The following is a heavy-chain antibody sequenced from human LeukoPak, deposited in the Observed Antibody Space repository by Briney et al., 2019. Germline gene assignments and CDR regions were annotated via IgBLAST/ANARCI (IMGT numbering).Heavy chain of an antibody. V-gene: IGHV4-59*01. CDR3: ARAGIGFGESIYFDY. D-gene: IGHD3-10*01. Sequence: SETLSLTCTVSGGSISPYYWSWIRQPPGKGLEWIGYIYYNGITSYKPSLKGPVTISVDTTKKQLALQLSSATDADTAVYYCARAGIGFGESIYFDYWGQGTLVTVSS. CDR2: IYYNGIT. CDR1: GGSISPYY. J-gene: IGHJ4*02.